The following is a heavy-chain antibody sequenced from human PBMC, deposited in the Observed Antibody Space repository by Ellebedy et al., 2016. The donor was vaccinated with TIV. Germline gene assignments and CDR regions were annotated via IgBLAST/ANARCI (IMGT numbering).Heavy chain of an antibody. CDR2: IGELYQTGRT. Sequence: SETLSLTCAVSGASIRSSNWWSWVRQSAGKGLEWIGEIGELYQTGRTNYSPSLKSRVTISADKSKNQFSLELSSVTAADTAVYYCARALDTAIVIYYWGQGTLVTVSS. V-gene: IGHV4-4*02. D-gene: IGHD5-18*01. CDR3: ARALDTAIVIYY. J-gene: IGHJ4*02. CDR1: GASIRSSNW.